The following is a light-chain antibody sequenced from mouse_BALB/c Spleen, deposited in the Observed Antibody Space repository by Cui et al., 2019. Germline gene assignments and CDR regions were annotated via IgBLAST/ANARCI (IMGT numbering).Light chain of an antibody. CDR1: SSVSSSY. CDR2: SIS. V-gene: IGKV4-74*01. CDR3: HQYHRSPPIT. J-gene: IGKJ4*01. Sequence: QIVLTQSPAIMSASLGERVTMTCTASSSVSSSYLHWYQQKPGSSPKLWIYSISNLASGVPARFSGSGSGTSYSLTISSMEAEDAATYYCHQYHRSPPITFGSGTKLEIK.